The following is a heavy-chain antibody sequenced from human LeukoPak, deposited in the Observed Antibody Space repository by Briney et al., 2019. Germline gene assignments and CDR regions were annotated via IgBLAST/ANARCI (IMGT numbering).Heavy chain of an antibody. D-gene: IGHD3-10*01. Sequence: SETLSLTCAVYGGSFSGYYWSWIRQPPGKGLEWIGEINHSGSTNYNPSLKSRVTISVDTSKNQFSLKLSSVTAADTAVYYCARLLWFGEPSPDYWGQGTLVTVSS. CDR2: INHSGST. CDR1: GGSFSGYY. J-gene: IGHJ4*02. CDR3: ARLLWFGEPSPDY. V-gene: IGHV4-34*01.